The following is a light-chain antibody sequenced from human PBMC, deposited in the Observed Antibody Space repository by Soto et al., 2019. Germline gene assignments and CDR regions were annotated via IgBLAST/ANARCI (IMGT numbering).Light chain of an antibody. CDR3: QQYGSSGT. CDR2: GAS. Sequence: EAVFTQSPVALSLYPGERATLSCRASQSVFSSLAWFQHRPGQAPRLLIYGASNRATGTPDRFSGSGSGTDFTLTISRLEPEDFAVYYCQQYGSSGTFAQRSKVDI. J-gene: IGKJ1*01. CDR1: QSVFSS. V-gene: IGKV3-20*01.